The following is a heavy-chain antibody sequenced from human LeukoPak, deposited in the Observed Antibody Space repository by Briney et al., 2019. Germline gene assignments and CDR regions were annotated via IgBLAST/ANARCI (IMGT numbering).Heavy chain of an antibody. J-gene: IGHJ4*02. V-gene: IGHV3-21*01. Sequence: GGSLRLSCAASGFTFSSYSMNWVRQAPGKGLEWVSSISSSSSYIYYADSVKGRFTISRDNAKNSLYLQMNSLRAEDTAVYYCAREVVDIVATIPDYWGQGTLVTVSS. D-gene: IGHD5-12*01. CDR2: ISSSSSYI. CDR1: GFTFSSYS. CDR3: AREVVDIVATIPDY.